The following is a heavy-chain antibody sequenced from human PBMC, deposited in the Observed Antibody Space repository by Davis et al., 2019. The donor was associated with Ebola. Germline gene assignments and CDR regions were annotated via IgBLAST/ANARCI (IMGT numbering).Heavy chain of an antibody. J-gene: IGHJ5*02. Sequence: PSETLSLTCAVYGGSFSGYYWSWIRQPPGKGLEWIGEINHSGSTNYNPSLKSRVTISVDTSKNQFSLKLSSVTAADTAVYYCARENHYYDSSGYYQGWFDPWGQGTLVTVSS. V-gene: IGHV4-34*01. D-gene: IGHD3-22*01. CDR3: ARENHYYDSSGYYQGWFDP. CDR1: GGSFSGYY. CDR2: INHSGST.